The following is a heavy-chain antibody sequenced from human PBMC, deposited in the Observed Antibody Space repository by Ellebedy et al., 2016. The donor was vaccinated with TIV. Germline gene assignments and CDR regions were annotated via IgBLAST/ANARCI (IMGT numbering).Heavy chain of an antibody. J-gene: IGHJ2*01. D-gene: IGHD5-24*01. Sequence: GGSLRLSCAASGNTFSSYNMNRVRQAPGKGLQWVSYISTTSSNIYYADSVKGRFTISRDNAKNSLTLQMDSLRDEDTAVYYCVRDGGRDGYTYWYFDLWGRGTLVTVSS. CDR1: GNTFSSYN. CDR3: VRDGGRDGYTYWYFDL. CDR2: ISTTSSNI. V-gene: IGHV3-48*02.